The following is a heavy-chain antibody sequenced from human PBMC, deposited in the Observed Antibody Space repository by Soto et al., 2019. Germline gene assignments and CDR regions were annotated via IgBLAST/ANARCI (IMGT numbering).Heavy chain of an antibody. CDR1: GGSIRSNNR. D-gene: IGHD1-26*01. Sequence: QVQLQESGPGLVKPSGTLSLTCAVSGGSIRSNNRWSWVRQPPGKGLEWIGEIFHSGSTNYNPSPKARVTISVDKSKNHFSLKLSSVTAADTAVYYCARVYSGSYSDYWGQGTLVTVSS. V-gene: IGHV4-4*02. CDR2: IFHSGST. J-gene: IGHJ4*02. CDR3: ARVYSGSYSDY.